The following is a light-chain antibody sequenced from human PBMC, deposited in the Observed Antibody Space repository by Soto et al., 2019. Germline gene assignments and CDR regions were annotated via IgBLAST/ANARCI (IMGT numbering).Light chain of an antibody. CDR1: SSNIGSNY. Sequence: QSVLTQPPSASGTPGQWVTISCSGSSSNIGSNYVYWYQQLPGTAPKLLIYCNNHRPSAVPYRFSGSKSDTTASLAISGRRSEDEAAYYCAAWDDSLSGWVFGGGTKLTVL. V-gene: IGLV1-47*02. J-gene: IGLJ3*02. CDR3: AAWDDSLSGWV. CDR2: CNN.